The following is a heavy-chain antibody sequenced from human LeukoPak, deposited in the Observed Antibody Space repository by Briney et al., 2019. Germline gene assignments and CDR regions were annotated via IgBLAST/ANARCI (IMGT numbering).Heavy chain of an antibody. V-gene: IGHV3-43*01. J-gene: IGHJ5*02. Sequence: GGSLRLSCAASGFPFDDYTMHWVRHAPGKGLEWVSLISWDGGSTYYADSVKGRFTISRDNSKNSLYLQMNSLRTEDTALYYCAKDGDSSGWNWFDPWGQGTLVTVSS. D-gene: IGHD6-19*01. CDR1: GFPFDDYT. CDR2: ISWDGGST. CDR3: AKDGDSSGWNWFDP.